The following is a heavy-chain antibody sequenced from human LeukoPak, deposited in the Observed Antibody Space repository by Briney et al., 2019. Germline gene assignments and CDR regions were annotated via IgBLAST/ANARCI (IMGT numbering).Heavy chain of an antibody. CDR3: ATLNTVVVPAATNDY. D-gene: IGHD2-2*01. CDR1: GYTLTELS. CDR2: FDPEDGET. Sequence: ASVKVSCKVSGYTLTELSMHWVRQAPGKGLEWKGGFDPEDGETIYAQKFQGRVTMTEDTSTDTAYMELSSLRSEDTAVYYCATLNTVVVPAATNDYWGQGTLVTVSS. J-gene: IGHJ4*02. V-gene: IGHV1-24*01.